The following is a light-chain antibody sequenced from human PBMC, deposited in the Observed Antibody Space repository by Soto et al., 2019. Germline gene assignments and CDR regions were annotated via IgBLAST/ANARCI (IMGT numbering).Light chain of an antibody. J-gene: IGKJ5*01. CDR2: DAS. Sequence: ALQLTQSPSSLSASVGDRVTITCRASQGISSALAWYQQKPGKAPKLLIYDASSLESGVPSRFSGSGSGTDFTLTISSLQPEDFATYYCQQFNSYPRFGQGTRLEIK. CDR3: QQFNSYPR. CDR1: QGISSA. V-gene: IGKV1-13*02.